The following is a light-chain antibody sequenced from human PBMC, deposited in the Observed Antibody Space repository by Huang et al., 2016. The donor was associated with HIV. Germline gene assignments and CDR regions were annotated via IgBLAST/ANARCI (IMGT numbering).Light chain of an antibody. CDR1: ESILRN. CDR3: QQYNKWPPYT. CDR2: GAS. J-gene: IGKJ2*01. V-gene: IGKV3-15*01. Sequence: VMTQSPATLSVSPGERATLSCRASESILRNLAWYQQRPGQPPRLLIYGASVRLPGIPDRVRGRVSGTEFSLTISSLQSEDFAVYYCQQYNKWPPYTYGQGTKLEIK.